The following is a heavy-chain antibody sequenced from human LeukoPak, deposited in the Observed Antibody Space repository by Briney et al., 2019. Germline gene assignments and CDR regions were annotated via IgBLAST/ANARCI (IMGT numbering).Heavy chain of an antibody. CDR1: GYSFSSYC. CDR3: ARRRDGYTPPYYYYYMDV. J-gene: IGHJ6*03. D-gene: IGHD5-24*01. V-gene: IGHV5-51*01. Sequence: GESLKISCKGSGYSFSSYCIGWVRQMPGKGLEWVGIIHPGDSDTRYSPSFQGRVTIPADKSISTAYLQWSSQKASDTAMYYCARRRDGYTPPYYYYYMDVWGKGTTVTVSS. CDR2: IHPGDSDT.